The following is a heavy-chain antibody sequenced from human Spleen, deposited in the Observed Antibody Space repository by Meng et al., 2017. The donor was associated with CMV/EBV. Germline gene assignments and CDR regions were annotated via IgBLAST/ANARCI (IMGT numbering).Heavy chain of an antibody. D-gene: IGHD1-1*01. CDR2: INPNSGGT. V-gene: IGHV1-2*02. CDR3: ARAGPGTGTTIFDY. Sequence: ASVKVSCKASGYTFTGYYMHWVRQAPGQGLEWMGWINPNSGGTNYAQKFQGRVTMTRDTSISTAYMELSRLRSDDTAVYYCARAGPGTGTTIFDYWGQGTLVTVSS. J-gene: IGHJ4*02. CDR1: GYTFTGYY.